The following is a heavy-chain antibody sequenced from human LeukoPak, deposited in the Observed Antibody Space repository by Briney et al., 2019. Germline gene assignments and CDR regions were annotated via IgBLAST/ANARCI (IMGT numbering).Heavy chain of an antibody. D-gene: IGHD3-16*01. CDR3: VSPYYDYVWGSIDY. CDR2: IRSKANSYAT. CDR1: GFTFSGSA. Sequence: GGSLRLSCAASGFTFSGSAMHWVRQASGKGLEWVGRIRSKANSYATAYAASVKGRFTISRDDSKNTAYLQMNSLKTEDTAVYYCVSPYYDYVWGSIDYWGQGTLVTVSS. V-gene: IGHV3-73*01. J-gene: IGHJ4*02.